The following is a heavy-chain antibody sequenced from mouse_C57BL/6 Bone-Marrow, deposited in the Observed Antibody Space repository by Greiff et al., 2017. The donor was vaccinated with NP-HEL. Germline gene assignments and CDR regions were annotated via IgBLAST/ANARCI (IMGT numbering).Heavy chain of an antibody. CDR1: GYTFTDYN. Sequence: VQLQQSGPELVKPGASVKIPCKASGYTFTDYNMDWVKQSHGKSLEWIGDINPNNGGTIYNQKFKGKATLTVDKSSSTAYMELRSLTSEDTAVYYCARGGFTTVVPFDYWGQGTTLTVSS. CDR2: INPNNGGT. J-gene: IGHJ2*01. D-gene: IGHD1-1*01. CDR3: ARGGFTTVVPFDY. V-gene: IGHV1-18*01.